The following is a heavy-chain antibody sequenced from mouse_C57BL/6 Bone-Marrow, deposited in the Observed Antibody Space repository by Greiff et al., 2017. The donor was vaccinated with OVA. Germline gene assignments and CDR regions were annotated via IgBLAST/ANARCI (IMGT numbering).Heavy chain of an antibody. CDR2: ISDGGSYT. V-gene: IGHV5-4*01. Sequence: EVKLVESGGGLVKPGGSLKLSCAASGFTFSSYAMSWVRQTPEKRLEWVATISDGGSYTYYPDNVKGRFTISRDNAKNNLYLQRSHLKSEDTAMYYCARDPHYYGISPWYFDVWGTGTTVTVSS. CDR1: GFTFSSYA. D-gene: IGHD1-1*01. CDR3: ARDPHYYGISPWYFDV. J-gene: IGHJ1*03.